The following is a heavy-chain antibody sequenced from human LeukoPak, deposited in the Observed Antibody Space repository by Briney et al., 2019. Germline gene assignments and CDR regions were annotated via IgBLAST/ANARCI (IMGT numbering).Heavy chain of an antibody. CDR3: ARGGRDGYGDWFDP. Sequence: ASVTVSCKASGYIFSSYGVNWVRQAPGQGLEWMGWMNPNSGNTGYAQSFQGRVSMTRNTSTSTAYMELSRLTSEDTAVYYCARGGRDGYGDWFDPWGQGTLVTVSS. CDR1: GYIFSSYG. V-gene: IGHV1-8*02. D-gene: IGHD5-24*01. CDR2: MNPNSGNT. J-gene: IGHJ5*02.